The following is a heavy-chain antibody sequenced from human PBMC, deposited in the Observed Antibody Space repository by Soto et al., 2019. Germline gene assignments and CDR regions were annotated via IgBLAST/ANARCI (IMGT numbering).Heavy chain of an antibody. V-gene: IGHV1-18*01. CDR1: RYTFPSSG. CDR2: ISAYNGNT. Sequence: GAPGKVSCEASRYTFPSSGISCVRQSPGQGLQWMGWISAYNGNTNDAQKLQGRVTMTTDTSTSTAYMELRSLRSDDTAVYYCATRGYCSSTSCYTYYYYMDVWGKGTTVTVSS. J-gene: IGHJ6*03. CDR3: ATRGYCSSTSCYTYYYYMDV. D-gene: IGHD2-2*02.